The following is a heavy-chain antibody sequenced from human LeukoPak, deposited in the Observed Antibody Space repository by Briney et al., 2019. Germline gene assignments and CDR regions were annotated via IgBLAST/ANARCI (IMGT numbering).Heavy chain of an antibody. J-gene: IGHJ6*03. V-gene: IGHV3-30*04. D-gene: IGHD5-18*01. CDR1: GFTFSSYA. CDR3: ARSNTPYYYMDV. CDR2: ISYDGSNK. Sequence: GGSLRLSCAASGFTFSSYAMHWVRQAPGKGLEWVAVISYDGSNKYYADSVKGRFTISRDNSKNTLYLQMNSLRAEDTAVYYCARSNTPYYYMDVWGKGTTVTVSS.